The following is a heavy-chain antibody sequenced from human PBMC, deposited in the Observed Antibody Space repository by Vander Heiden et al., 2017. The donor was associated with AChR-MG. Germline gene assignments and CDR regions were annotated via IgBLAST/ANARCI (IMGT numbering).Heavy chain of an antibody. D-gene: IGHD3-22*01. CDR3: ARDRYDSSGYSGYYGMDV. J-gene: IGHJ6*02. CDR1: GFTVSSNY. V-gene: IGHV3-53*02. CDR2: IYSGGST. Sequence: EVQLVETGGGLIQPGGSLRLSCAASGFTVSSNYMSWVRQAQGKGLEWVAVIYSGGSTYYADSVKGRVTISRDNSKNTLYLQMNSLRAEDTAVYYCARDRYDSSGYSGYYGMDVWGQGTTVTVSS.